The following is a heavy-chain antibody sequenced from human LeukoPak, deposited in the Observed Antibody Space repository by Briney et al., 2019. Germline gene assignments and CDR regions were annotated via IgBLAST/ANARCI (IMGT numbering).Heavy chain of an antibody. V-gene: IGHV1-69*06. CDR3: ASGLRYFDWLSAFDY. CDR1: GDTFSNYA. J-gene: IGHJ4*02. Sequence: GASVKVSCKASGDTFSNYAISWVRQAPGQGLEWMGGIIPIFGTAKYAQKFQGRVTITADTSTSTAYMELSRLRSDDTAVYYCASGLRYFDWLSAFDYWGQGTLVTVSS. D-gene: IGHD3-9*01. CDR2: IIPIFGTA.